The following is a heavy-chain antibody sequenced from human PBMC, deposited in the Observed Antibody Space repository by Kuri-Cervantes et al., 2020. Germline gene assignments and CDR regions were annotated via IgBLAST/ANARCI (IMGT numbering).Heavy chain of an antibody. J-gene: IGHJ4*02. V-gene: IGHV4-59*01. CDR2: FHYSGST. D-gene: IGHD3-10*01. CDR3: ASTMVRGRIFDY. Sequence: SETLSLTCAVYGGSFSGYYWSWIRQPPGKGLEWIGFFHYSGSTNYNPSLKSRVTISVDTSKNQFSLKLSSVTTADTAVYYCASTMVRGRIFDYWGQGTLVTVSS. CDR1: GGSFSGYY.